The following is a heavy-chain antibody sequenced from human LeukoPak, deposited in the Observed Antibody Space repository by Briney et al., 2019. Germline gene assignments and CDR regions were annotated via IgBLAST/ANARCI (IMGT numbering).Heavy chain of an antibody. V-gene: IGHV3-53*01. CDR1: GFTVNSNY. CDR2: IYSGGST. Sequence: GGSLRLSCAASGFTVNSNYMSWVRQAPGKGLEWVSVIYSGGSTYYADSVKGRFTISRDNSKNTLYPQMNSLRAEDTAVYYCARSYGDLDAFDIWGQGTMVTVSS. CDR3: ARSYGDLDAFDI. D-gene: IGHD4-17*01. J-gene: IGHJ3*02.